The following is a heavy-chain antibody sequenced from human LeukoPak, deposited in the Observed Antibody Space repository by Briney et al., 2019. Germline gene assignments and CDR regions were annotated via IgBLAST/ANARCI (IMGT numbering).Heavy chain of an antibody. CDR2: LRYDGENK. CDR1: GFTFSTYG. V-gene: IGHV3-30*02. CDR3: AKDQAVGRFYGSGSSGRDY. Sequence: GGSLRLSCAASGFTFSTYGMHWVRQAPGKGLEWVAFLRYDGENKYYMDSVKGRFTVSRDNSKNTLYLQMNSLRPDDTGVYYCAKDQAVGRFYGSGSSGRDYWGQGTLVTVSS. D-gene: IGHD3-10*01. J-gene: IGHJ4*02.